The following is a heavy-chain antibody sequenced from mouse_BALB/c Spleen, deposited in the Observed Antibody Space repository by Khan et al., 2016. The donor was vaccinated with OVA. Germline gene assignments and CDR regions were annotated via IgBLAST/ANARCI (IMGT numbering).Heavy chain of an antibody. D-gene: IGHD1-1*01. V-gene: IGHV1-63*02. CDR3: ARPYYYGSSYDTMDD. CDR1: GYTFTNYW. Sequence: QVQLKESGAELVRPGTSVKMSCKAAGYTFTNYWIGWVKQRPGHGLEWIGDIYPGSGNTNYNEKFKGKATLTADTSSSTAYMQLSSLKSEDSAIYYCARPYYYGSSYDTMDDWGQGTSVTVSS. J-gene: IGHJ4*01. CDR2: IYPGSGNT.